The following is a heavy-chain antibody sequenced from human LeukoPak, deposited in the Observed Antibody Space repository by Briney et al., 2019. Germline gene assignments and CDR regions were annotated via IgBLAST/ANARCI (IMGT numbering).Heavy chain of an antibody. Sequence: SETLSLTCAVYGGSFSGYYWSWIGQPPGKGLEWIGEINHSGSTNYNPSLKSRVTISVDTSKNQFSLKLSSVTAADTAVYYCARRISSWYSFYYYYYMDVWGKGTTVTISS. J-gene: IGHJ6*03. CDR2: INHSGST. CDR3: ARRISSWYSFYYYYYMDV. D-gene: IGHD6-13*01. CDR1: GGSFSGYY. V-gene: IGHV4-34*01.